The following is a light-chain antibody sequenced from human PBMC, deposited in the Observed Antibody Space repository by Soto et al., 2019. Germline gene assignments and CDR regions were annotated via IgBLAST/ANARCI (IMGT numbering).Light chain of an antibody. CDR1: PSIGTY. Sequence: DIQMTQSPSSLSASVGDRVTITRRASPSIGTYLNWYQHKLGKAPKLLIYAASSLQGGVPSRFTGSGSGTDFTLTINSLQPEDFATYFCQQSYSIPITFGQGTRLEIK. CDR2: AAS. J-gene: IGKJ5*01. V-gene: IGKV1-39*01. CDR3: QQSYSIPIT.